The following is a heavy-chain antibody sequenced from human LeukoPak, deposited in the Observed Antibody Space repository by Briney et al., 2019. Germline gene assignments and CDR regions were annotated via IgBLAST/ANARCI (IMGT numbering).Heavy chain of an antibody. CDR3: AKANSGYSSSTPLDY. D-gene: IGHD6-6*01. J-gene: IGHJ4*02. CDR1: GFTFNSYA. V-gene: IGHV3-30*04. Sequence: GRSLRLSCAASGFTFNSYAMHWVRQAPGKGLEWVAVISYDGSNKYYADSVKGRFTISRDNSKNTLYLQMNSLRAEDTAVYYCAKANSGYSSSTPLDYWGQGTLVTVSS. CDR2: ISYDGSNK.